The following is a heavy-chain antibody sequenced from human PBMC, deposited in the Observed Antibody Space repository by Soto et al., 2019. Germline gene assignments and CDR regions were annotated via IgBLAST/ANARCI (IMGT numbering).Heavy chain of an antibody. Sequence: VASVKVSCKVSGYTLTVLSMRWGRQAPGKGLEWMGGFDPEDGETIYAQKFQGRVTMTEDTSTDTAYMELSSLRSEDTAVYYCATKGRWYVGYYYYGMDVWGQGTTVTVSS. CDR1: GYTLTVLS. CDR3: ATKGRWYVGYYYYGMDV. V-gene: IGHV1-24*01. CDR2: FDPEDGET. D-gene: IGHD6-13*01. J-gene: IGHJ6*02.